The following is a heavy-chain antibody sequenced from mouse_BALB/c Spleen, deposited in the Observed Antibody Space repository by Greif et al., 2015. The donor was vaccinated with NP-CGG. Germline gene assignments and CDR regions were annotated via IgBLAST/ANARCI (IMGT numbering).Heavy chain of an antibody. V-gene: IGHV1S22*01. CDR1: GYTFTSYW. J-gene: IGHJ3*01. CDR2: IYPGSGST. CDR3: TKLGGGAY. Sequence: GSELVRPGASVKLSCKASGYTFTSYWMHWVKQRPGQGLEWIGNIYPGSGSTNYDEKFKSKATLTVDTSSSTAYMQLSSLTSEDSAVYYCTKLGGGAYWGQGTLVTVSA. D-gene: IGHD4-1*01.